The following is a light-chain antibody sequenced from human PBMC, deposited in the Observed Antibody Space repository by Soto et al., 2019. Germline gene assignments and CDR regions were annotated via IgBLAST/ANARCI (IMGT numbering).Light chain of an antibody. CDR3: QQYNSYRT. CDR1: QSISSW. Sequence: DIQMTQSPSTLSAYEGDRVTITCRASQSISSWLAWYQQKPGKAPKLLIYKASSLESGVPSRFSGSGSGTEFTLTISSLLPDDFATYYCQQYNSYRTFGQGTKVEIK. V-gene: IGKV1-5*03. J-gene: IGKJ1*01. CDR2: KAS.